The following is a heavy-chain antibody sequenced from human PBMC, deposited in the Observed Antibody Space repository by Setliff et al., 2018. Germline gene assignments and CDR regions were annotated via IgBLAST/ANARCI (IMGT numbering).Heavy chain of an antibody. J-gene: IGHJ5*02. CDR2: LIXXXXXX. Sequence: SVKVSCKASGDSFSNYAISWVRQAPGQGLEWMGGLIXXXXXXXXXXXXXXRVXXXXDESTSTAYMELNSLTSEDTAVYYCARSPALLGIVYLDPWGQGTLVTVSS. D-gene: IGHD2-15*01. V-gene: IGHV1-69*13. CDR3: ARSPALLGIVYLDP. CDR1: GDSFSNYA.